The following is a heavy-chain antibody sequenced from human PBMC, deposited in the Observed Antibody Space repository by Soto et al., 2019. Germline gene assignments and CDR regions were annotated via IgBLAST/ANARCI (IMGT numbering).Heavy chain of an antibody. CDR3: ARDRRVYATVGYFDY. CDR2: ISYDGSNK. CDR1: GFTFSSYA. J-gene: IGHJ4*02. V-gene: IGHV3-30-3*01. D-gene: IGHD2-8*01. Sequence: PGGSLRLSCAASGFTFSSYAMHWVRQAPGKGLEWVAVISYDGSNKYYADSVKGRFTISRDNSKNTLYLQMNSLRAEDTAVYYCARDRRVYATVGYFDYWGQGTLVTVPQ.